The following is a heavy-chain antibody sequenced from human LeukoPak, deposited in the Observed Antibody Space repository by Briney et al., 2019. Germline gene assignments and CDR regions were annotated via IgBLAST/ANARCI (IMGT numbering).Heavy chain of an antibody. CDR2: IYPGDSDT. V-gene: IGHV5-51*01. J-gene: IGHJ4*02. D-gene: IGHD5-18*01. Sequence: GESLKISCKGSGYSFTSYWIGWVRQMPGKGLEWMGIIYPGDSDTRYSPSFQGQVTISADKSISTAYLQRSSLKASDTAMYYCARRLTDTAMGVDYWGQGTLVTVSS. CDR1: GYSFTSYW. CDR3: ARRLTDTAMGVDY.